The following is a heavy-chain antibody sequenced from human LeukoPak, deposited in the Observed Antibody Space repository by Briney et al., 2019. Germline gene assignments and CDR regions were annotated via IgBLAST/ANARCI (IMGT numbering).Heavy chain of an antibody. D-gene: IGHD6-19*01. CDR2: SSAYNGNT. CDR1: GYIFTSYG. CDR3: ARGGNSGWRTPNDDY. Sequence: ASVKVSCKASGYIFTSYGISWVRQAPGQGLEWMGWSSAYNGNTNYAQKLQGRVTMTTDTSTSTAYMELRSLRSDDTAVYYCARGGNSGWRTPNDDYWGQGTLVTVSS. V-gene: IGHV1-18*01. J-gene: IGHJ4*02.